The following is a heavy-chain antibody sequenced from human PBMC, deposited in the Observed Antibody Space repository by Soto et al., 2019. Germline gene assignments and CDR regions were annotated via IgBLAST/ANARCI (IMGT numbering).Heavy chain of an antibody. Sequence: QVQLVQSGAEVKKPGSSVKVSCKASGGTFSSYAISWVRQAPGQGLEWMGGIIPIFGTANYAQKFQCRVTITADESTSTAYMELSSLRSEDTAVYYCARGGGEDIVVVPAAIYDYSYGMDVWGQGTTVTVSS. V-gene: IGHV1-69*01. D-gene: IGHD2-2*02. CDR2: IIPIFGTA. J-gene: IGHJ6*02. CDR3: ARGGGEDIVVVPAAIYDYSYGMDV. CDR1: GGTFSSYA.